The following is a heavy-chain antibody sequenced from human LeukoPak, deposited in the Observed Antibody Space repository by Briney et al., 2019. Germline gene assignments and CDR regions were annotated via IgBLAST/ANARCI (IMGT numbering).Heavy chain of an antibody. Sequence: GGSLRLSCAASGFTFSSYGMHWVRQAPGKGLEWVAVIWYDGSNKYYGDSVKGRFTISRDNSKKTLYLQMDSLRVEDTAVYYCARGDGYKDAEYLQHWGQGTLVTVS. J-gene: IGHJ1*01. CDR2: IWYDGSNK. CDR1: GFTFSSYG. D-gene: IGHD5-24*01. V-gene: IGHV3-33*01. CDR3: ARGDGYKDAEYLQH.